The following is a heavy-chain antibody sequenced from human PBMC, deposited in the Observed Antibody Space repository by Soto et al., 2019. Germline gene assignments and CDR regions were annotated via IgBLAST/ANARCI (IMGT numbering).Heavy chain of an antibody. CDR3: ARYNGASRDGYNYGYYFDY. D-gene: IGHD5-12*01. CDR2: IIPIFGTA. J-gene: IGHJ4*02. CDR1: GYTFSSYA. V-gene: IGHV1-69*13. Sequence: ASVKVSCKASGYTFSSYAISWVRQAPGQGLEWMGGIIPIFGTANYAQKFQGRVTITADESTSTAYMELSSLRSEDTAVYYCARYNGASRDGYNYGYYFDYWGQGTLVTVSS.